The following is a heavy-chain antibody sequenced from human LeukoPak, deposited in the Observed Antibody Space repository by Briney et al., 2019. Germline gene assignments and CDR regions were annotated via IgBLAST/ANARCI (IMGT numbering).Heavy chain of an antibody. CDR2: IKQEGSEK. D-gene: IGHD3-10*01. J-gene: IGHJ6*02. Sequence: HPGGSLRLSCAASGFTFSSYWMSWVRQAPGKGLEWVANIKQEGSEKYYVDSVKGRFTISRDNAKNSLYLQMNSLRAEETAVYYCARDDRVDGSGRIYYYCGMDVWGQGTTVTVSS. CDR1: GFTFSSYW. CDR3: ARDDRVDGSGRIYYYCGMDV. V-gene: IGHV3-7*01.